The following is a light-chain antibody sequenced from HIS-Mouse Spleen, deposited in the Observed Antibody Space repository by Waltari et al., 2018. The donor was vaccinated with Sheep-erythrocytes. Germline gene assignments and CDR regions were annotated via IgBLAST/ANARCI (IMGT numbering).Light chain of an antibody. J-gene: IGLJ2*01. CDR3: CSYAGSYTLV. CDR1: SSDVGGYTY. V-gene: IGLV2-11*01. Sequence: QSALTQPRSVSGSPGLSVTISCTGTSSDVGGYTYVSWYQQHPGKAPKLMIYDVSKRPSGVPDRFSGSKSGNTASLTISGLQAEDEADYYCCSYAGSYTLVFGGGTKLTVL. CDR2: DVS.